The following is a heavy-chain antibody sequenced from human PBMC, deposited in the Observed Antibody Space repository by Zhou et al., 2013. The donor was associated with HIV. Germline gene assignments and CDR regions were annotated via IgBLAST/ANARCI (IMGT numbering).Heavy chain of an antibody. Sequence: QVQLVQSGAEVQKPGASVKVSCKASGYTFTSYYLHWVRQAPGQGLEWMGIINPFGGSTSYAQKFQGRVTITTDESTSSAYMELSGLRSEDTAVYYCARTSGEFYFYYMSVWGTGTTVTVSS. V-gene: IGHV1-46*01. CDR3: ARTSGEFYFYYMSV. CDR2: INPFGGST. CDR1: GYTFTSYY. D-gene: IGHD3-16*01. J-gene: IGHJ6*03.